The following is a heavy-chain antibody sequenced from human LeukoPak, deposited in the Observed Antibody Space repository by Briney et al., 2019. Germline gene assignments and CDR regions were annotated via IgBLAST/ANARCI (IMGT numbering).Heavy chain of an antibody. J-gene: IGHJ4*02. Sequence: GGSLRLSCAASGFTFSSYGMHWVRQAPGKGLEWVAFIRYDGSNKYYADSVKGRFTISRDNSKNTLYLQMNSLRAEDTAVYYCVVYSSSWYGPQAYFDYWGKGTLVTVS. V-gene: IGHV3-30*02. CDR2: IRYDGSNK. CDR1: GFTFSSYG. CDR3: VVYSSSWYGPQAYFDY. D-gene: IGHD6-13*01.